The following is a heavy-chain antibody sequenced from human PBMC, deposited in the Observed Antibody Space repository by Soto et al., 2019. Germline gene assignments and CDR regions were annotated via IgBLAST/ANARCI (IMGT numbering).Heavy chain of an antibody. J-gene: IGHJ4*02. CDR1: GFTVSSNY. Sequence: GGSLRLSCAASGFTVSSNYMSWVRQAPGKGLEWVSVIYSGGSTYYADSVKGRFTISRDNSKNTLYLQMNSLRAEDTAVYYCAREGYYDILTGSAPTEYYFDYWGQGTLVTVSS. CDR3: AREGYYDILTGSAPTEYYFDY. D-gene: IGHD3-9*01. V-gene: IGHV3-66*01. CDR2: IYSGGST.